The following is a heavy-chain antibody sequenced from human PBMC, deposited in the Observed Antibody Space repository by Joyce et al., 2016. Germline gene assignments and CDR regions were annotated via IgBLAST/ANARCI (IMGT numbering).Heavy chain of an antibody. J-gene: IGHJ4*02. CDR3: ARGSGLGFCSGGSCLFDY. Sequence: EVQLVESGGGLVKPGGSLRLSCAASGFTFSSYSMNWVRQAPEKVLEWVSSISSSSSYIYYTDSVKGRFTISRDNAKNSLYLQMNSLRAEDTAVYYCARGSGLGFCSGGSCLFDYWGQGTLVTVSS. CDR2: ISSSSSYI. V-gene: IGHV3-21*01. D-gene: IGHD2-15*01. CDR1: GFTFSSYS.